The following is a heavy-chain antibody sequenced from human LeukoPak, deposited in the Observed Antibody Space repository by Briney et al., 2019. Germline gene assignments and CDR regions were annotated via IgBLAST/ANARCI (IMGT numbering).Heavy chain of an antibody. CDR3: ARHRRITMDINYYYYMDV. V-gene: IGHV3-7*01. CDR2: IKQDGSEK. D-gene: IGHD3-10*01. CDR1: GFTFSSYW. J-gene: IGHJ6*03. Sequence: GGSLRLSCAASGFTFSSYWMSWVRQAPGKGLEWVANIKQDGSEKYYVDSVKGRFTISRDNSKNTLYLQMNSLRAEDTAVYYCARHRRITMDINYYYYMDVWGKGTTVTVSS.